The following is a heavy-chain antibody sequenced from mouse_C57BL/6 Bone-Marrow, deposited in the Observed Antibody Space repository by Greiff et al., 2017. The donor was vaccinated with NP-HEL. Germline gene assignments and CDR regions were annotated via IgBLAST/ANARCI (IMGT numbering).Heavy chain of an antibody. Sequence: EVKLMESGGGLVQPGGSMKLSCAASGFTFSDAWMDWVRQSPEKGLEWVAEIRNKANNHATYYAESVKGRFTISRDDSKSSVYLQMNSLRAEDTGIYYCTRRTRKIYCDYWGQGTTLTVSS. CDR1: GFTFSDAW. CDR3: TRRTRKIYCDY. CDR2: IRNKANNHAT. J-gene: IGHJ2*01. V-gene: IGHV6-6*01.